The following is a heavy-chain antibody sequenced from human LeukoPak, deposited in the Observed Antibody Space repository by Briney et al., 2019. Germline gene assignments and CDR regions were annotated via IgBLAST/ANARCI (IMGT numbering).Heavy chain of an antibody. D-gene: IGHD5-18*01. CDR1: GFTFSSYA. J-gene: IGHJ4*02. Sequence: GGSLRLSCAASGFTFSSYAMHWVRQAPGKGLEWVAVISYDGSNKYYADSVKGRFTISRDNSKNTLYLQMNSLRAEDTAVYCCARGRGYSYGSNDYWGQGTLVTVSS. V-gene: IGHV3-30-3*01. CDR3: ARGRGYSYGSNDY. CDR2: ISYDGSNK.